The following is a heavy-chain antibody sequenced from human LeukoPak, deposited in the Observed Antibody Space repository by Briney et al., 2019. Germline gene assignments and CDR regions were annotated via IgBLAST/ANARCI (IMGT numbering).Heavy chain of an antibody. V-gene: IGHV4-39*07. CDR3: ARVLDLPGTTKGFDY. CDR2: IYYSGST. CDR1: GGSISSSSFY. Sequence: SETLSLTCTVSGGSISSSSFYWGWIRQPPGKGLEWIGSIYYSGSTYYNPSFKSRVTISLDTSKTQFSLKLSSVTAADTAVYYCARVLDLPGTTKGFDYWGQGTLVTVSS. J-gene: IGHJ4*02. D-gene: IGHD1-1*01.